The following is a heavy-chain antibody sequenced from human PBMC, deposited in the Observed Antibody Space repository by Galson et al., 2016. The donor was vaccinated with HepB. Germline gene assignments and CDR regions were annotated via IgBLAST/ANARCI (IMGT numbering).Heavy chain of an antibody. D-gene: IGHD2-2*01. CDR1: GFSFRDFY. CDR3: SRPNCFSRAYFYGLDV. J-gene: IGHJ6*02. Sequence: SLRLSCAASGFSFRDFYMSWIRQVPGKGLEWVSYINIGGSDKYYADSVKGRFTISRDNDRNSLFLQMNRLSAEDTAVYYCSRPNCFSRAYFYGLDVWGQGTTVTISS. V-gene: IGHV3-11*01. CDR2: INIGGSDK.